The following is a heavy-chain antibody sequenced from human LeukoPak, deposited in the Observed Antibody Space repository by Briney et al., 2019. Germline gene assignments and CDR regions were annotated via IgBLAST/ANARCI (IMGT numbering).Heavy chain of an antibody. CDR2: IYYSGST. V-gene: IGHV4-59*01. J-gene: IGHJ4*02. CDR1: GGSTSSYY. CDR3: ARVSASTFGYDY. D-gene: IGHD2-2*01. Sequence: PSETLSLTCTVSGGSTSSYYWSWIRQPPGKGLEWIGYIYYSGSTNYNPSLKSRVTISVDTSKNQFSLKLSSVTAADTAVYYCARVSASTFGYDYWGQGTLVTVSS.